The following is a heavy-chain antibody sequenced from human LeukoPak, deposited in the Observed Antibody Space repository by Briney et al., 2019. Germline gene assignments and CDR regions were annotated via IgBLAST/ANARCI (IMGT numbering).Heavy chain of an antibody. CDR1: GGSISSGGYY. CDR3: ARDTTGTLSPWFDP. J-gene: IGHJ5*02. CDR2: IYYSGST. Sequence: SQTLSLTCTVSGGSISSGGYYWSWIRQHPGKGLEWIGYIYYSGSTYYNPSLKSRVTISVDTSKSQFSLKLSSVTAADTAVYYCARDTTGTLSPWFDPWGQGTLVTVSS. V-gene: IGHV4-31*03. D-gene: IGHD1-1*01.